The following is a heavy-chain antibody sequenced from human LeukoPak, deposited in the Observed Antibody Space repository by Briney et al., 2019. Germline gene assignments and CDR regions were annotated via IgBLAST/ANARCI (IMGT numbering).Heavy chain of an antibody. CDR2: IYYSGST. CDR1: GGSINSGDYY. J-gene: IGHJ4*02. D-gene: IGHD4-23*01. Sequence: SETLSLTCTVSGGSINSGDYYWSWIRQPPGKGLEWIGYIYYSGSTYYNPSLKSRVTISVDTSKNQFSLKLSSVTAADTAVYYCARDRGGGEYYFDYWGQGTLVTVSS. V-gene: IGHV4-30-4*01. CDR3: ARDRGGGEYYFDY.